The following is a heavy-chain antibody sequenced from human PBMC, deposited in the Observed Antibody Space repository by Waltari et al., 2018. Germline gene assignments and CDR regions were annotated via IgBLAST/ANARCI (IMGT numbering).Heavy chain of an antibody. D-gene: IGHD1-1*01. CDR2: INAKTGES. Sequence: QVQLVQSGAEVKEPGASVKVSCKTSGYTFPASYLHWVRPAPGPGLEWMAWINAKTGESKSAQTFQGRVTVTRDTSITTAYLELSGLRSDDTALYYCARETLPGNKIIDYWGQGTLVTVSS. J-gene: IGHJ4*02. CDR1: GYTFPASY. CDR3: ARETLPGNKIIDY. V-gene: IGHV1-2*02.